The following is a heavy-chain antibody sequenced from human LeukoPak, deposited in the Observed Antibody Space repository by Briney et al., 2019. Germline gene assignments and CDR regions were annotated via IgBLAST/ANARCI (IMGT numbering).Heavy chain of an antibody. CDR2: IYTSGST. V-gene: IGHV4-4*09. CDR1: GVSISSYY. Sequence: PSETLSLTCTVSGVSISSYYWSWIRQPPGKGLEWIGYIYTSGSTNHNPSLKSRVTISVDTSKNKFSLKLTSVTAADTAVYYCARHVSTSESENFDYWGQGTLVTVSS. J-gene: IGHJ4*02. D-gene: IGHD3-10*02. CDR3: ARHVSTSESENFDY.